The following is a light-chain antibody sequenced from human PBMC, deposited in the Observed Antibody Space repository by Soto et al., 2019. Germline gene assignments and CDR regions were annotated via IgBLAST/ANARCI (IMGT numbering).Light chain of an antibody. J-gene: IGLJ3*02. CDR1: SSDIGGYNY. CDR2: EVR. CDR3: TSYTSMSALGV. V-gene: IGLV2-14*01. Sequence: QSALTQPASVSGSPGQSITISCTGTSSDIGGYNYVSWYQQHPGKAPKLIVYEVRNRPSGISDRFSGSKSGNTASLTISGLQADDEADYYCTSYTSMSALGVFGGETKLTVL.